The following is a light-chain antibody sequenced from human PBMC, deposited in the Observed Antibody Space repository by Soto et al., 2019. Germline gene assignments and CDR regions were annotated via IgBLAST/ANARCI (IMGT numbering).Light chain of an antibody. CDR3: MQGTQWPET. CDR2: KVS. V-gene: IGKV2-30*01. Sequence: DVVMTQSPLSLPVTLGQPASISCRSSQSLVYTDGNTYLNWFQQRPGQSPRRLIYKVSNRDSGVPDRFSGSVSGTDFTLKISRVEADDVGVYYCMQGTQWPETFGQGTTLEIK. J-gene: IGKJ2*01. CDR1: QSLVYTDGNTY.